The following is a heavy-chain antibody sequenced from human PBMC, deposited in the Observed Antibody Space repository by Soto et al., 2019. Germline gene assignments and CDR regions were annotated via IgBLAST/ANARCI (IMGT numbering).Heavy chain of an antibody. CDR1: GYTFTSYG. CDR3: ARWAPGLDIVVVPAAFDI. CDR2: ISAYNGNT. J-gene: IGHJ3*02. V-gene: IGHV1-18*01. D-gene: IGHD2-2*03. Sequence: GASVKVSCKASGYTFTSYGISWVRQAPGQGLEWMGWISAYNGNTNYAQKLQGRVTMTTDTSTSTAYMELRSLRSDDTAVYYCARWAPGLDIVVVPAAFDIWGQGTMVTVSS.